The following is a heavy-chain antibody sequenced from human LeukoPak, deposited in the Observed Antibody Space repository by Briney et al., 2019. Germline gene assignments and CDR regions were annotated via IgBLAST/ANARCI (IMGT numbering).Heavy chain of an antibody. Sequence: SVKVSCKASGGTFSSYAISWVRQAPGQRLEWMGGIIPIFGTANYAQKFQGRVTITADKSTSTAYMELSSLRSEDTAVYCCASSQHCYDSSGYYLTDAFDIWGQGTMVTVSS. CDR2: IIPIFGTA. J-gene: IGHJ3*02. CDR3: ASSQHCYDSSGYYLTDAFDI. V-gene: IGHV1-69*06. CDR1: GGTFSSYA. D-gene: IGHD3-22*01.